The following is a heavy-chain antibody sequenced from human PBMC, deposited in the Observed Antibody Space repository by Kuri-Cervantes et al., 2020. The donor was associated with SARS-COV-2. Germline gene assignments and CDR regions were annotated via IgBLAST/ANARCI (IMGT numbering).Heavy chain of an antibody. V-gene: IGHV1-18*01. J-gene: IGHJ3*02. CDR2: ISANNGDI. D-gene: IGHD3-10*01. CDR3: AREFMVRGVTHDAFDI. CDR1: GYTFTTYG. Sequence: ASVKVSCKASGYTFTTYGISWVRQAPGQGLEWMGWISANNGDIDYGQRLQGRVTITADESTSTAYMELSSLRSEDTAVYYCAREFMVRGVTHDAFDIWGQGTMVTVSS.